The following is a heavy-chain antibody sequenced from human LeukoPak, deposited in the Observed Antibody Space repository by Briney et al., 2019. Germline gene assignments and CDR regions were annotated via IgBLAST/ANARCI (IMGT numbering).Heavy chain of an antibody. D-gene: IGHD2-2*01. V-gene: IGHV4-34*01. J-gene: IGHJ6*02. CDR3: ARWGYCSSTSCYYYYYGMDV. CDR1: GGSFSGYY. Sequence: SETLSLTCAVYGGSFSGYYWSWIRQPPGKGLEWIGEINHSGSTNYNPSLKSRATISVDTSKNQFSLKLSSVTAADTAVYYCARWGYCSSTSCYYYYYGMDVWGQGTTVTVSS. CDR2: INHSGST.